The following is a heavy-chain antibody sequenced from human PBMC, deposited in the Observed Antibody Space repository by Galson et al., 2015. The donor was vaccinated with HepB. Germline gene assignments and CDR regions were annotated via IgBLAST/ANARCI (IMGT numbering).Heavy chain of an antibody. D-gene: IGHD3-22*01. CDR1: GFTFSDYY. Sequence: SLRLSCAASGFTFSDYYMSWIRQAPGKGLEWVSYISSSSSYTNYADSVKGRFTISRDNAKNSLYLQMNSLRAEDTAVYYCARGGGNLVYDSSGYFDYWGQGTLVTVSS. CDR2: ISSSSSYT. V-gene: IGHV3-11*06. CDR3: ARGGGNLVYDSSGYFDY. J-gene: IGHJ4*02.